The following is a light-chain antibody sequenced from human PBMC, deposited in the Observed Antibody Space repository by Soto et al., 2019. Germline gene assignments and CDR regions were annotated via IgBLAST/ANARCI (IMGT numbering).Light chain of an antibody. J-gene: IGLJ3*02. CDR3: AAWDDSLNVVV. Sequence: QLVLTQPPSASGTPGQRVTISCSGTYSNIGSNVVNWYQQVPGTAPKVFIYSNNYRPSGVPDRFSGSKSGTSASLAISGLQSEDEADYYCAAWDDSLNVVVFGGGTKVTVL. V-gene: IGLV1-44*01. CDR1: YSNIGSNV. CDR2: SNN.